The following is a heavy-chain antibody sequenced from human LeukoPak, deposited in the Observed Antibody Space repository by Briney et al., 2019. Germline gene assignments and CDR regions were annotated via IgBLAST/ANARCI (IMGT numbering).Heavy chain of an antibody. J-gene: IGHJ4*02. CDR2: ISGSGGST. CDR3: AKDRLWQQPDY. CDR1: GFTFSNAW. V-gene: IGHV3-23*01. Sequence: GGSLRLSCAASGFTFSNAWMSWVRQAPGKGLEWVSAISGSGGSTYYADSVKGRFTISRDNSKNTLYLQMNSLGAEDTAVYYCAKDRLWQQPDYWGQGTLVTVSS. D-gene: IGHD6-13*01.